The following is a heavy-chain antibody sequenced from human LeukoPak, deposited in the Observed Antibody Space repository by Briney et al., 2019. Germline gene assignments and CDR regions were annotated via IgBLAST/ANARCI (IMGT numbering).Heavy chain of an antibody. V-gene: IGHV3-48*03. CDR2: ISGSGSTI. CDR1: GFTFSSYE. CDR3: ARDQVAVGGPKTIYYMDV. J-gene: IGHJ6*03. D-gene: IGHD6-19*01. Sequence: GGSLRLSCAASGFTFSSYEMNWVRQAPGKGLEWVSYISGSGSTIYYADSVKGRFTISRDNAKNSLYLQMNSLRAEDTAVYYCARDQVAVGGPKTIYYMDVWGKGTTVTVSS.